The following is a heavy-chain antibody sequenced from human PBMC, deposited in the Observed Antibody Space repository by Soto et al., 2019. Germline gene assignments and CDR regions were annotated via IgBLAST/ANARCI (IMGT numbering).Heavy chain of an antibody. CDR1: GGSISSSSYY. D-gene: IGHD3-3*01. Sequence: PSETLSLTCTVSGGSISSSSYYWGWIRQPPGKGLEWIGSIYYSGSTYYNPSLKSRVTISVDTSKNQFSLKLSSVTAADTAVYYCARDFKVGFLEWLHLTRDYYYYGMDVWGQGTTVTVSS. V-gene: IGHV4-39*02. CDR3: ARDFKVGFLEWLHLTRDYYYYGMDV. CDR2: IYYSGST. J-gene: IGHJ6*02.